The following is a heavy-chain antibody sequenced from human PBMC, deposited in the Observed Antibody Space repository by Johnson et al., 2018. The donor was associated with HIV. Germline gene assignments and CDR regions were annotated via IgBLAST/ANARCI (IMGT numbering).Heavy chain of an antibody. V-gene: IGHV3-11*04. CDR3: AKDPVQGLGLDI. CDR2: ISSSDSTI. CDR1: GFTFSDYY. J-gene: IGHJ3*02. Sequence: QVQLVESGGGVVQPGRSLRLSCAASGFTFSDYYMSWIRQAPGKGLEWISYISSSDSTIYSADSVKGRFTISRDNSKNTLYMQMNSLRAEDTAVYYCAKDPVQGLGLDIWGQGAMVTVSS. D-gene: IGHD1-1*01.